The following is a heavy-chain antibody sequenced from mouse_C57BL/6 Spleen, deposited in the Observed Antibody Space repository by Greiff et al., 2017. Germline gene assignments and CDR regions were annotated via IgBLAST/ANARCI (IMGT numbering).Heavy chain of an antibody. J-gene: IGHJ2*01. D-gene: IGHD1-1*01. CDR1: GYTFTSYW. CDR2: IDPSDSYT. Sequence: QVQLQQPGAELVMPGASVKLSCKASGYTFTSYWMRWVKQRPGQGLEWIGEIDPSDSYTNYNQKFKGKSTLTVDKSSSTAYMQLSSLTSEDSAVYYCARATTVVANFDYWGQGTTLTVSS. CDR3: ARATTVVANFDY. V-gene: IGHV1-69*01.